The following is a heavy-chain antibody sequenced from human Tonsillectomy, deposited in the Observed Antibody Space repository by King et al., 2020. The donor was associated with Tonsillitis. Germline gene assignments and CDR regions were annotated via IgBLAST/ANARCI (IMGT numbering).Heavy chain of an antibody. CDR2: IWYDESNT. CDR3: ARVPRGLVGASYFDY. D-gene: IGHD1-26*01. Sequence: VQLVESGGGVVQPGRSLRLSCVASGFTFSTYGMHWVRQAPGKGLEWVAVIWYDESNTGYAVSVKGRFTLSRDISKNTVYLQMDSLRAEDTAVYYCARVPRGLVGASYFDYWGQGTLVTVSS. CDR1: GFTFSTYG. J-gene: IGHJ4*02. V-gene: IGHV3-33*01.